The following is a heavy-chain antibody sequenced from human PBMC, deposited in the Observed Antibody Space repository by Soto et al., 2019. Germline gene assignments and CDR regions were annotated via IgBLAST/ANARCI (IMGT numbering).Heavy chain of an antibody. D-gene: IGHD6-19*01. CDR1: GYTFTSYG. V-gene: IGHV1-18*01. CDR2: INPYNGNT. J-gene: IGHJ4*02. CDR3: ARDAAVVLFDY. Sequence: QVQLVQSGAEVKKPGASVKVSCKASGYTFTSYGISWVRQAPGQGLEWMGWINPYNGNTKYAQKLQGRVTMPTDTSTSTAYMERRSLRSDYTAVYSCARDAAVVLFDYWGQGTLVTVSS.